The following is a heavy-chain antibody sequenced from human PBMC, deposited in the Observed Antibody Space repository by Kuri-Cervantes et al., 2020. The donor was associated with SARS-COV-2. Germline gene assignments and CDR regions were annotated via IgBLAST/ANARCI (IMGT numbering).Heavy chain of an antibody. Sequence: ASVKVSCKASGYTYTRYGISWVRQAPGQGLEWMGWISAYNGNTNYAQKFQGRVTMTRNTSISTAYMELSSLRSEDTAVYYCARLREDSSSWYEYYYYGMDVWGQGTTVTVSS. V-gene: IGHV1-18*01. CDR3: ARLREDSSSWYEYYYYGMDV. J-gene: IGHJ6*02. D-gene: IGHD6-13*01. CDR2: ISAYNGNT. CDR1: GYTYTRYG.